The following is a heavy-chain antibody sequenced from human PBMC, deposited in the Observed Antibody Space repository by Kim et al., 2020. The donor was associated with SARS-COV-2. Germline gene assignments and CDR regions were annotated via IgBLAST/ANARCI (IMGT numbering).Heavy chain of an antibody. CDR3: ARGRDYK. Sequence: GGSLRLSCAASGFTFSSYSMNWVRQAPGKGLEWVSSISSSSIYIYYADSVQGRFTISRDNDKKSLYLQMNSLRAEDTAVYYCARGRDYKGGQGTLVTVSS. CDR2: ISSSSIYI. D-gene: IGHD3-16*01. CDR1: GFTFSSYS. J-gene: IGHJ4*02. V-gene: IGHV3-21*01.